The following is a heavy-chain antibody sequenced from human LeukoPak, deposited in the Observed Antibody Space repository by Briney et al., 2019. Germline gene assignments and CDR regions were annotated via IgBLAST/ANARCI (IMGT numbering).Heavy chain of an antibody. CDR1: GGTFSSYA. Sequence: ASVKVSCKPSGGTFSSYAISWVRQAPGQGLEWMGGIIPIFGTANYAQKFQGRVTITTDESTSTAYMELSSLRSEDTAVYYCARESCSSNSCYTDWFDPWGQGTLVTVSS. J-gene: IGHJ5*02. V-gene: IGHV1-69*05. D-gene: IGHD2-2*02. CDR2: IIPIFGTA. CDR3: ARESCSSNSCYTDWFDP.